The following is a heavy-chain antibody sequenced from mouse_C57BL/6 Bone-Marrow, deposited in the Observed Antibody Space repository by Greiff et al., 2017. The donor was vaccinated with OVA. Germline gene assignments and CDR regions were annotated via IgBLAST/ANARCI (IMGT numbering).Heavy chain of an antibody. CDR1: GYTFTDYY. J-gene: IGHJ3*01. Sequence: VQLQQSGAELVRPGASVKLSCKASGYTFTDYYIHWVKQRPGQGLEWIARIYPGSGNTYYNEKFKGKATLTAEKSSSTAYMQLSSLTSEDSAVYFCASPHYYGSSSFAYWGQGTLVTVSA. CDR3: ASPHYYGSSSFAY. D-gene: IGHD1-1*01. CDR2: IYPGSGNT. V-gene: IGHV1-76*01.